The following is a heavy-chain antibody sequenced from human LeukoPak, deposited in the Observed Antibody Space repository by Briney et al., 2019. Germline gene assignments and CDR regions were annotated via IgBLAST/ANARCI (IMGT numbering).Heavy chain of an antibody. J-gene: IGHJ4*02. CDR1: GFTFSNHR. D-gene: IGHD2-21*02. CDR2: IWYHGSNK. CDR3: ARWGDGKRFDY. V-gene: IGHV3-30*19. Sequence: GGSLRLSCAASGFTFSNHRMHWVRQAPGKGLEWVGVIWYHGSNKYNADSVKGRSTIYRDNTNNMAYLQMNSLRAMDTGTYCCARWGDGKRFDYWGQGTLVTVSS.